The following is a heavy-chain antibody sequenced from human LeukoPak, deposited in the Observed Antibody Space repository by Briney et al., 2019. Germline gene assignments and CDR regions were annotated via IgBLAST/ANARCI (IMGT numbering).Heavy chain of an antibody. J-gene: IGHJ4*02. D-gene: IGHD4-11*01. V-gene: IGHV3-48*01. CDR2: ISSSSDLT. CDR1: GFTFSSYH. Sequence: PGGSLRLSCVASGFTFSSYHMNWVRQAPGKGLEWVSYISSSSDLTYYADSVKGRSAISRDNARNSLYLQMNSLRAEDTAVYYCARVWQDYSNTDYWGQGALVTVSS. CDR3: ARVWQDYSNTDY.